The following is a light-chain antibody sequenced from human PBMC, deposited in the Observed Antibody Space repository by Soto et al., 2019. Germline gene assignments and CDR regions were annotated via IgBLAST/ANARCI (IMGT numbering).Light chain of an antibody. V-gene: IGKV3-15*01. CDR1: QSVRTE. J-gene: IGKJ1*01. CDR2: GAS. CDR3: QQYNNWPPT. Sequence: ETVMTQSPATLSVSPGDRATLSCRASQSVRTELAWYQQKPGQAPRLLIYGASTRPTGIPAKISGSGSGTEFTLTISRLQPEDSAVYFCQQYNNWPPTFGRGTKVDIK.